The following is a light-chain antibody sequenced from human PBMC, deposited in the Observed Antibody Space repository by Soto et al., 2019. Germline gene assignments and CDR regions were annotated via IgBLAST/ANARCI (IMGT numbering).Light chain of an antibody. V-gene: IGKV1-5*01. Sequence: DIQMTQSPSTLSAFVGDRVTITCRASQSMSSWLAWHQQKPGRAPKFLIHDDASLESGVPSGFSGRGSGTEFTLTTNSLQPDDFATYYCQQDHGSLWTFGQGTKGEI. CDR2: DDA. CDR1: QSMSSW. CDR3: QQDHGSLWT. J-gene: IGKJ1*01.